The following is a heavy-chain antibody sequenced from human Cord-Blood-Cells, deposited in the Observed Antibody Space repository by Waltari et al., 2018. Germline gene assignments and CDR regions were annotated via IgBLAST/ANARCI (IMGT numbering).Heavy chain of an antibody. CDR2: ISYDGRNK. D-gene: IGHD7-27*01. CDR1: GFTFSSYG. Sequence: QVQLVESGGGVVQPGRSLRLSCAASGFTFSSYGMHWVRQAPGKGLEWVAVISYDGRNKYYADSVKGRFTISRDNSKNTLYLQMNSLRAEDTAVYYCAHSWGNGWYFDLWGRGTLVTVSS. V-gene: IGHV3-30*03. J-gene: IGHJ2*01. CDR3: AHSWGNGWYFDL.